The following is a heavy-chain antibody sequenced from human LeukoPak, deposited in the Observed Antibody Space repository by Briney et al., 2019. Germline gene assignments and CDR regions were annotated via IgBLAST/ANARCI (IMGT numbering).Heavy chain of an antibody. CDR2: TIPVFGST. D-gene: IGHD2-15*01. J-gene: IGHJ6*03. CDR3: TRVGTSRGALPNFYYYMDV. V-gene: IGHV1-69*05. CDR1: ADIFNSNS. Sequence: SVQIPCKASADIFNSNSVSWVRHAPGQGLEWMGGTIPVFGSTNFALKFEGRVTITTDQSTTTVYMKLTSLTSEDTAVYYCTRVGTSRGALPNFYYYMDVWGKGTTVTVSS.